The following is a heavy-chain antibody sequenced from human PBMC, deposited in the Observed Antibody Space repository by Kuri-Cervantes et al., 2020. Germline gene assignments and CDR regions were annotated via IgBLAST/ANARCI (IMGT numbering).Heavy chain of an antibody. CDR1: GYTFTGYY. J-gene: IGHJ6*02. D-gene: IGHD3-22*01. V-gene: IGHV1-2*02. CDR2: INPNSGGT. Sequence: ASVKVSCKASGYTFTGYYMHWVRQAPGQGLEWMGWINPNSGGTNYAQKFQGRVTMTRDTSISTAYMELRSLRSDDTAVHYCARVHSSGYYYTYYYGMDVWGQGTTVTVSS. CDR3: ARVHSSGYYYTYYYGMDV.